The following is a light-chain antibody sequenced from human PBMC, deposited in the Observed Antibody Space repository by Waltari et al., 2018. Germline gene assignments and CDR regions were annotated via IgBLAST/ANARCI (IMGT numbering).Light chain of an antibody. Sequence: EIVLTQSPGSLSSSPGERVTLSCRASQSVSRALAWYQPKPGQAPRLLIFGASNRATGIPDRFSGNGSEKDFSLTISRLEPEDLAVYYCQHYVRLPATFGRGTKVEIK. CDR3: QHYVRLPAT. CDR1: QSVSRA. J-gene: IGKJ1*01. CDR2: GAS. V-gene: IGKV3-20*01.